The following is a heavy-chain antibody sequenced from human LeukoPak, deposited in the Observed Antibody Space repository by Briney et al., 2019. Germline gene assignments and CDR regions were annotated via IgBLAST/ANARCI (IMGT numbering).Heavy chain of an antibody. CDR3: AKDNLLWFGELFGMDV. D-gene: IGHD3-10*01. CDR1: GFTFSSYT. V-gene: IGHV3-21*04. CDR2: ISSSRSYI. Sequence: GGSLRLSCAASGFTFSSYTMNWVRRAPGKGLEWVSSISSSRSYIYNADSVKGRFTISRDNAKNSLYLQMNSLRAEDTAVYYCAKDNLLWFGELFGMDVWGKGTTVTVSS. J-gene: IGHJ6*04.